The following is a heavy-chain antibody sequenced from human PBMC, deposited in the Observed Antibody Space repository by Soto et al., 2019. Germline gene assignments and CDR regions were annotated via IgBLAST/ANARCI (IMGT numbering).Heavy chain of an antibody. CDR1: GFTFSSYA. CDR2: ISGSGGST. V-gene: IGHV3-23*01. Sequence: EVQLLESGGGLVQPGGSLRLSCAASGFTFSSYAMSWVRQAPGKGLEWVSAISGSGGSTYYADSVKGRFTNSRDNSKNTLYLQMNSVRAEYTAVYYCAKVGTLDYHGSGSHPPDYCGQGTLVTVSS. J-gene: IGHJ4*02. D-gene: IGHD3-10*01. CDR3: AKVGTLDYHGSGSHPPDY.